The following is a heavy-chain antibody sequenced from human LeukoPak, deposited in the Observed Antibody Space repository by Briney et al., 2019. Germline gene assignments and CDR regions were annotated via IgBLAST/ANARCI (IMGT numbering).Heavy chain of an antibody. CDR1: GFTFSSYG. J-gene: IGHJ4*02. CDR3: AKDAAIVVTNGDFDY. V-gene: IGHV3-30*18. Sequence: GRSLRLSCAASGFTFSSYGMHWVRQAPGKGLEWVAVISYDGSNKYYADSVKGRFTISRDNSKNTLYLQMNSLRAEDTAVYYCAKDAAIVVTNGDFDYWGQGTQVTVSS. CDR2: ISYDGSNK. D-gene: IGHD5-12*01.